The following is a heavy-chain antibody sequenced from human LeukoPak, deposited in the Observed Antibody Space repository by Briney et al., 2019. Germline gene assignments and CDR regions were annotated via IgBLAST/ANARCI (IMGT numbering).Heavy chain of an antibody. J-gene: IGHJ1*01. Sequence: ASVKVSCKASGYTFTSYDINWVRQATGQGLEWMGWMNPNSGNTGYAQKFQGRVTMTRNTYISTAYMELSGLRSEDTAVYYCARVPGYSSGWFPRAEYFQHWGQGTLVTVSS. CDR2: MNPNSGNT. V-gene: IGHV1-8*01. CDR1: GYTFTSYD. CDR3: ARVPGYSSGWFPRAEYFQH. D-gene: IGHD6-19*01.